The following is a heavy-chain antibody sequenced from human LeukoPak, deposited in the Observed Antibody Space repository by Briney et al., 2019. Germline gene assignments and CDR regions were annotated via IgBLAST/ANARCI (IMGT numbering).Heavy chain of an antibody. V-gene: IGHV3-21*01. CDR1: GLTFSSYS. CDR3: AIFRYSQLPTGRVDY. CDR2: ISSSSSYI. Sequence: KPGGSLRLSCAASGLTFSSYSINWVRPAPGKGLEWVSSISSSSSYIYYADSVKGRFTISRDNAKNSLYLQMNSLRAEDTAVYYCAIFRYSQLPTGRVDYSGQGTLVTVSS. J-gene: IGHJ4*02. D-gene: IGHD2-2*01.